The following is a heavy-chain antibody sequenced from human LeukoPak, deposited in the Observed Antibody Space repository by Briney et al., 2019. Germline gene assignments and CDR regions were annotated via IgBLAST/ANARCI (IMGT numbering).Heavy chain of an antibody. D-gene: IGHD1-26*01. CDR3: AKEDPGSYYYY. Sequence: GGSLRLSCAGSGFTFSSFWMTWVRQVPGKWLEWVAYIKRDGSEKYYVDAVKGRFTISRDNAKNSLYLQMNSLRAEDTAVYYCAKEDPGSYYYYWGQGTLVTVSS. J-gene: IGHJ4*02. CDR1: GFTFSSFW. CDR2: IKRDGSEK. V-gene: IGHV3-7*01.